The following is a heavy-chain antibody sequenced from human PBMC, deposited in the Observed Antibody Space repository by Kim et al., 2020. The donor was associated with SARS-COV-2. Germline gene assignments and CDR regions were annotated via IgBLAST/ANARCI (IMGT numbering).Heavy chain of an antibody. J-gene: IGHJ4*02. Sequence: GGSLRLSCAASGFTFSSYAMHWVRQAPGKGLEWVAVISYDGRNKYYADSVKGRFTISRDNSKNTLYLQMNSLRAEDTAVYYCARDGGYCSSTSCYPDSYFDYWGQGTLVTVSS. V-gene: IGHV3-30*04. D-gene: IGHD2-2*01. CDR3: ARDGGYCSSTSCYPDSYFDY. CDR1: GFTFSSYA. CDR2: ISYDGRNK.